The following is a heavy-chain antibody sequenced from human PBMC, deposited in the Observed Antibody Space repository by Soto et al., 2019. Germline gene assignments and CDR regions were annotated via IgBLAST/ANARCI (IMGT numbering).Heavy chain of an antibody. CDR2: ISYDGSNK. Sequence: QVQLVESGGGVVQPGRSLRLSCAASGFTFSSYGMHWVRQAPGTGLEWVAVISYDGSNKYYADSVKGRFTISRDNSKNTLYLQMNSLRAEDTAVYYCAKVQGHYGDYGNDAFDIWGQGTMVTVSS. J-gene: IGHJ3*02. D-gene: IGHD4-17*01. CDR3: AKVQGHYGDYGNDAFDI. V-gene: IGHV3-30*18. CDR1: GFTFSSYG.